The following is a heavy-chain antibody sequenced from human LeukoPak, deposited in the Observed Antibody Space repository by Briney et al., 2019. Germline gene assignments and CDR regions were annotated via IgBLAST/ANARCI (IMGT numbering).Heavy chain of an antibody. D-gene: IGHD6-13*01. CDR3: ARESWSIAAAGLDAFDI. Sequence: PGGSLRLSCAASGFTFSSYWMSWVRQAPGKGLEWVANIKQDGSEKYYVDSVKGRFTISRDNAKNSLYPQMNSLRAEDTAVYYCARESWSIAAAGLDAFDIWGQGTMVTVSS. J-gene: IGHJ3*02. CDR2: IKQDGSEK. CDR1: GFTFSSYW. V-gene: IGHV3-7*01.